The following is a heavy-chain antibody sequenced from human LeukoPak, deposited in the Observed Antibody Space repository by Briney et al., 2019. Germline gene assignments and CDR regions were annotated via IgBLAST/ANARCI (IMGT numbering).Heavy chain of an antibody. CDR2: ITGCGGGT. V-gene: IGHV3-23*01. CDR3: AKDRWVSGSDNYYTLFDY. CDR1: GFTLSNYA. Sequence: GGPLTLFCAAWGFTLSNYAIHWLRQAPGKGLEGVSSITGCGGGTYYADSVKGRFNISREHSKNTLYLQMNSLRAEDTAVYYCAKDRWVSGSDNYYTLFDYWGQGTLVTVSS. J-gene: IGHJ4*02. D-gene: IGHD3-10*01.